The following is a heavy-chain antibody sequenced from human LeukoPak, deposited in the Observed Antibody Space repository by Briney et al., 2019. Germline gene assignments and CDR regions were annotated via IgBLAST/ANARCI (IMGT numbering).Heavy chain of an antibody. CDR2: ISSSSSYI. CDR1: GFTFSSYT. CDR3: AQGSTVVPYFDY. V-gene: IGHV3-21*06. J-gene: IGHJ4*02. Sequence: GGSLRLSCEASGFTFSSYTMNWVRRAPGKGLEWVSSISSSSSYIYYADSMKGRFTISRDNAKNSLYLQMNSPRAEDTAVYYCAQGSTVVPYFDYWGQGTLVTVSS. D-gene: IGHD4-23*01.